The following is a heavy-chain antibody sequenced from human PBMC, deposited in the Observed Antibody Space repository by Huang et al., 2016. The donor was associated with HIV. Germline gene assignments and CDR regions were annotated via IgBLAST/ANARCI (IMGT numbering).Heavy chain of an antibody. Sequence: QVQMVQSGSEMKEPGASVKVSCKPSGDTFSGYIHWIRQAPGHGPEWLGQINVKTGATRYAQKFQGRVTMTRDTAINTAYLEVGRLTSDDSAIYYCARDGSGGYYWYFDLWGRGTLVTVSS. CDR3: ARDGSGGYYWYFDL. J-gene: IGHJ2*01. CDR1: GDTFSGY. CDR2: INVKTGAT. V-gene: IGHV1-2*06. D-gene: IGHD1-26*01.